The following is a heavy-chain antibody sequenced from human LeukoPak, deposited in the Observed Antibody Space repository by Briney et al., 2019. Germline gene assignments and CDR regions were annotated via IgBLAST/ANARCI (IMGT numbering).Heavy chain of an antibody. CDR2: INHRGST. D-gene: IGHD3-22*01. CDR1: GESLSKYY. V-gene: IGHV4-34*01. J-gene: IGHJ5*02. Sequence: PSETLSLTCAVYGESLSKYYWTWIRQSPGKGLEWIGEINHRGSTNYNPSLKSRVTISVDTSKNQFSLKLSFVTAADTAVYYCARDVNYYDSSGYPLPWGQGTLVTVSS. CDR3: ARDVNYYDSSGYPLP.